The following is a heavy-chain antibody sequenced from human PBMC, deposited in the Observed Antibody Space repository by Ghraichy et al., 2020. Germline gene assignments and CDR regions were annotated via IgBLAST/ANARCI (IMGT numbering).Heavy chain of an antibody. CDR3: ARQDSSAWNALVY. Sequence: GSLRLSCAASGMSISRHSMTWVRQAPGKGLEWVANINHDGSETYYVDPVRGRFTISRDNLQNSVFLQMSSLRPDDTAIYYCARQDSSAWNALVYWGPGTLVSVSS. CDR2: INHDGSET. D-gene: IGHD3-22*01. CDR1: GMSISRHS. V-gene: IGHV3-7*03. J-gene: IGHJ4*02.